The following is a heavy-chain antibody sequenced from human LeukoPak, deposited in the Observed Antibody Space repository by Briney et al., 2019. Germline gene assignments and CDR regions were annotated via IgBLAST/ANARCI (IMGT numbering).Heavy chain of an antibody. CDR2: IYYSGST. CDR1: GGSISSGDYY. CDR3: ARVYCGGDCYSLETFGYFQH. J-gene: IGHJ1*01. V-gene: IGHV4-39*07. Sequence: SETLSLTCTVSGGSISSGDYYWSWIRQPPGKGLEWIGSIYYSGSTYYNPSLKSRVTISVDTSKNQFSLKLSSVTAADTAVYYCARVYCGGDCYSLETFGYFQHWGQGTLVTVSS. D-gene: IGHD2-21*02.